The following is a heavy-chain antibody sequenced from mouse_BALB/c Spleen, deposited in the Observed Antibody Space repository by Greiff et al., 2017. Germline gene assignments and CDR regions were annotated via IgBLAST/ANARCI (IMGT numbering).Heavy chain of an antibody. CDR2: IYPGDGDT. J-gene: IGHJ4*01. CDR3: ARMGGNYAMDY. CDR1: GYTFTSYW. Sequence: QVQLQQSGAELARPGASVKLSCKASGYTFTSYWMQWVHQRPGQGLEWIGAIYPGDGDTRYTQKFKGKATLTADKSSSTAYMQLSSLAAEDSAVYYCARMGGNYAMDYWGQGTSVTVSS. V-gene: IGHV1-87*01.